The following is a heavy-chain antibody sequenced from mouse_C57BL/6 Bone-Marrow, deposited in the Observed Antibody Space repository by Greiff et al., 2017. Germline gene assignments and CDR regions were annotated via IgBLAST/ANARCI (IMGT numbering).Heavy chain of an antibody. Sequence: EVQLQQSGPELVKPGASVKISCKASGYTFTDYYMNWVKQSHGKSLEWIGDINPNNGGTSYNQKFKGKATLTVDKSSSTAYMELRSLTSEDSAVYYCARDRIWFAYWGQGTLVTVSA. CDR1: GYTFTDYY. J-gene: IGHJ3*01. V-gene: IGHV1-26*01. CDR3: ARDRIWFAY. CDR2: INPNNGGT.